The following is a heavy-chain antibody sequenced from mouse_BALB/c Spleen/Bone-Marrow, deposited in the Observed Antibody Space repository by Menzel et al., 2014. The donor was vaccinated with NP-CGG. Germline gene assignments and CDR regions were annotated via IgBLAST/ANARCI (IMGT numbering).Heavy chain of an antibody. CDR3: ARYDGYSDNAMDY. Sequence: EVKLVESGGGLVQPGSSLRLSCATSGFTFTDYYMNWVRQPPGKALEWLGFIRNKANGYTTESSASVKGRFTISRDNSQSILYLQMNTLRAEDSATYYCARYDGYSDNAMDYWGQGTSVTVSS. CDR1: GFTFTDYY. CDR2: IRNKANGYTT. D-gene: IGHD2-3*01. J-gene: IGHJ4*01. V-gene: IGHV7-3*02.